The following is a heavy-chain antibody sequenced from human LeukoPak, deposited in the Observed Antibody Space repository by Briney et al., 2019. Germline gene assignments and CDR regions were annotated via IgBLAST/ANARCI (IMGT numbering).Heavy chain of an antibody. J-gene: IGHJ6*02. D-gene: IGHD5-18*01. CDR2: IYTSGST. Sequence: SETLSLTCTVSGGSISSYYWSWIRQPPGKGLEWIGRIYTSGSTNYNPSLKSRVTISVDTSQNQFSPKLSSVTAADTAVYYCARHRDTARVEPASMDVWGQGTTVTVSS. CDR3: ARHRDTARVEPASMDV. V-gene: IGHV4-59*08. CDR1: GGSISSYY.